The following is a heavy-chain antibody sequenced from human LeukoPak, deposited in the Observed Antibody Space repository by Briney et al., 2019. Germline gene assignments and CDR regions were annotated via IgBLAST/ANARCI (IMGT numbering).Heavy chain of an antibody. CDR1: GGSISSGDYY. D-gene: IGHD2-2*01. V-gene: IGHV4-30-4*08. Sequence: PSETLSLTCTVSGGSISSGDYYWSWIRQPPGKGLEWIGYIYYSGSAYYNPSLKSRVTISVDTSKSQFSLNLSSVTAADTAVYYCARFALVPAAGAFDIWGQGTMVTVSS. J-gene: IGHJ3*02. CDR3: ARFALVPAAGAFDI. CDR2: IYYSGSA.